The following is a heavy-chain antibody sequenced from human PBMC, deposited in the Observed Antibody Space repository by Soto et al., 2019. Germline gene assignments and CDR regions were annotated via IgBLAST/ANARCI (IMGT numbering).Heavy chain of an antibody. CDR2: ISSSSSYI. J-gene: IGHJ4*02. Sequence: GGSLRLSCAASGFTFSSYSMNWVRQAPGKGLEWVSSISSSSSYIYYADSVKGRFTISRDNAKNSLYLQMNSLRAEDTAVYYCAREGASRIVGDPYFDYWGQGPLVTVSS. V-gene: IGHV3-21*01. CDR3: AREGASRIVGDPYFDY. D-gene: IGHD1-26*01. CDR1: GFTFSSYS.